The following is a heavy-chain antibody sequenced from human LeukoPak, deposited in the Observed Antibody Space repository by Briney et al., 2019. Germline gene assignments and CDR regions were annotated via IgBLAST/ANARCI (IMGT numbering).Heavy chain of an antibody. V-gene: IGHV1-58*01. J-gene: IGHJ4*02. CDR2: IVVGSGNT. D-gene: IGHD6-19*01. Sequence: ASVKVSCTASGFTFTSSAVQWVRQARGQRLEWIGWIVVGSGNTNYAQKFQERVTITRDMSTSTAYMELSSLRSEDTAVYYCAAWSKQWRWSSDYWGQGTLVTVSS. CDR3: AAWSKQWRWSSDY. CDR1: GFTFTSSA.